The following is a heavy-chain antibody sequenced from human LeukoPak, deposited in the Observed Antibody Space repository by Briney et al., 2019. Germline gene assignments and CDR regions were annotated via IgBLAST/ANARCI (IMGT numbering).Heavy chain of an antibody. D-gene: IGHD3-10*01. CDR2: INSYNGNT. Sequence: GASVKVSCKASGYTFTSYVMHWVRQAPGQGLEWMGWINSYNGNTTYAQKFQGRVTMTTDTSTTTAYMELRSLRSDDTAVYYCARDDEEFGELSWFDPWGQGTLVTVSS. J-gene: IGHJ5*02. CDR3: ARDDEEFGELSWFDP. V-gene: IGHV1-18*01. CDR1: GYTFTSYV.